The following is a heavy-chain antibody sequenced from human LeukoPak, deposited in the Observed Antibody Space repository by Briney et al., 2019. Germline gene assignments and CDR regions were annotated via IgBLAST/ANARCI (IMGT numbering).Heavy chain of an antibody. CDR3: ATLGYCSSTSCYSADY. CDR1: GGSISGYY. D-gene: IGHD2-2*03. J-gene: IGHJ4*02. V-gene: IGHV4-4*07. CDR2: IYTSGST. Sequence: KPSETLSLTCTVSGGSISGYYWSWIRQPAGKGLEWIGRIYTSGSTNYNPSLKSRVTMSVDTSKNQFSLKLSSVTAADTAVYYCATLGYCSSTSCYSADYWGQGTLVTVSS.